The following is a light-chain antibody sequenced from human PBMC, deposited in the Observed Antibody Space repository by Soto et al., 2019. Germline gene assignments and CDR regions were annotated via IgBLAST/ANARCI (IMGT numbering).Light chain of an antibody. CDR3: QQSDSTPRT. V-gene: IGKV1-39*01. CDR2: AAS. CDR1: QSISSY. Sequence: DIQMPQSPSSLSASVGARVTITCRASQSISSYLNWYQQKPGKAPKLLIYAASSLQSGVPSRFSGSGSGTDFTLTISSLQPEDFATYYCQQSDSTPRTFGQGTKV. J-gene: IGKJ1*01.